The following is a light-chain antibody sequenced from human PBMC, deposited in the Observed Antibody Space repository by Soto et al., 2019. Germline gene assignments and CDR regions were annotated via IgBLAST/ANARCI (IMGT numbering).Light chain of an antibody. J-gene: IGLJ1*01. Sequence: QSVLTQPPSVSAAPGQKVTISCSGSSSNIGGNSVSWYQQLPGTAPKLLIYDDNKRPSGIPGRFSGSKSGTSATLGITGFQTGDEADYYCGSWDSSLSAYVFGTGTKGTV. CDR2: DDN. V-gene: IGLV1-51*01. CDR1: SSNIGGNS. CDR3: GSWDSSLSAYV.